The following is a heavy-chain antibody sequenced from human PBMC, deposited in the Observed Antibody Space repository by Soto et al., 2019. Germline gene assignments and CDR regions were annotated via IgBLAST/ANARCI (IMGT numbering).Heavy chain of an antibody. Sequence: GGSLRLSCAASGFTFSSYALGWVRQAPGRGLECVSAISGSGVSTFYADSVKGRFTIYRDTSKNTLYLQMNTLTAEDTAVYYCAKDHRIWGRLVEYMDVWGQGTTVTVSS. J-gene: IGHJ6*02. V-gene: IGHV3-23*01. CDR1: GFTFSSYA. CDR3: AKDHRIWGRLVEYMDV. D-gene: IGHD3-10*01. CDR2: ISGSGVST.